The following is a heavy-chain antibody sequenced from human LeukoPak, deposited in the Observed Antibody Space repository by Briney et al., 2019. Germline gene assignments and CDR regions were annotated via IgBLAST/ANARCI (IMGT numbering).Heavy chain of an antibody. D-gene: IGHD6-13*01. Sequence: ASVKVSCKASGGTFTSYGISWVRQAPGQGLEWMGWISAYNGNTNYAQKLQGRVTMTTDTSTSTAYMELRSLRSEDTAVYYCARGRQSIAAGRSPGGEKAYWGQGTLVTVSS. CDR1: GGTFTSYG. CDR2: ISAYNGNT. CDR3: ARGRQSIAAGRSPGGEKAY. J-gene: IGHJ4*02. V-gene: IGHV1-18*01.